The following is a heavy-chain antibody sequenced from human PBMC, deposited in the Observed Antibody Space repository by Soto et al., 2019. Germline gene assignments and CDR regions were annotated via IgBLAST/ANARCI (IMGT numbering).Heavy chain of an antibody. CDR1: GFTFRSYA. CDR2: IKEDGSDT. V-gene: IGHV3-7*05. CDR3: TREFGGY. Sequence: GGSLRLSCAASGFTFRSYAMSWVRQAPGKGLEWVASIKEDGSDTNYVDSVKGRFTISRDNAKNSLYLQMNSLRGEDTAVYYCTREFGGYWGQGTLVTVSS. D-gene: IGHD3-16*01. J-gene: IGHJ4*02.